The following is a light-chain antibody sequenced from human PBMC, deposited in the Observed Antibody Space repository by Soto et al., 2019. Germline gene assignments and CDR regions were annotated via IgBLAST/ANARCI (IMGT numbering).Light chain of an antibody. CDR2: DAS. CDR1: QSISSW. J-gene: IGKJ5*01. Sequence: DVQMTQSPSTLSASVGDRVTITCRASQSISSWLAWYQQKPGKAPKLLIYDASTLESGVPSRFSGSGSGTEFTLTITSLQPDDFATSYCQQYSSYLITFGQGTRLEIK. V-gene: IGKV1-5*01. CDR3: QQYSSYLIT.